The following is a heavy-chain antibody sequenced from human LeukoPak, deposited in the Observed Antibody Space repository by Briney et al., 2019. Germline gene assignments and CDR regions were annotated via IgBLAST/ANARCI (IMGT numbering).Heavy chain of an antibody. CDR2: ISPNSRTI. J-gene: IGHJ4*02. Sequence: GGSLRLSCAASGFTFSSYSMNWVRQAPGKGLEWISYISPNSRTIYYADSVKGRFTISRDNANNSLSLQMNSLRAEDTAVYYCARGAGSFRPYWGQGTLVTVSS. CDR3: ARGAGSFRPY. V-gene: IGHV3-48*04. D-gene: IGHD3-16*02. CDR1: GFTFSSYS.